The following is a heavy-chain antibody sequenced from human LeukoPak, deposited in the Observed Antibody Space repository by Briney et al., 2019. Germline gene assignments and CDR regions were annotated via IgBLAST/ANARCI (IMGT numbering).Heavy chain of an antibody. V-gene: IGHV1-69*05. CDR1: GGTFISYA. CDR2: IIPIFGKA. Sequence: SVKVSCKASGGTFISYAISWVRQAPGQGVEWMGRIIPIFGKANYAQKFQGRVTITTDESTSTAYMELSSLRSEDTAVYYCASGSDSSGFGFDYWGQGTLVTVSS. CDR3: ASGSDSSGFGFDY. J-gene: IGHJ4*02. D-gene: IGHD3-22*01.